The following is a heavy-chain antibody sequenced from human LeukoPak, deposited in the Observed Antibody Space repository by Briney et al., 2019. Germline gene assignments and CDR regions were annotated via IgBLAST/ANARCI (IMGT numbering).Heavy chain of an antibody. CDR2: ISSSSSYI. J-gene: IGHJ4*02. CDR3: ARDWGVTPAY. CDR1: GFTSSSYS. Sequence: GGSLRLSCAASGFTSSSYSMNWVRQAPGKGLEWVSSISSSSSYIYYADSVKGRFTISRDNAKNSLYLQMNSLRAEDTAVYYCARDWGVTPAYWGQGTLVTVSS. D-gene: IGHD3-16*01. V-gene: IGHV3-21*01.